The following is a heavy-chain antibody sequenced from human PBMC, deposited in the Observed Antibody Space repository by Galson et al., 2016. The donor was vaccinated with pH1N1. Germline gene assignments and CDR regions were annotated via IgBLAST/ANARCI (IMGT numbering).Heavy chain of an antibody. D-gene: IGHD2-21*02. CDR3: ARSPGYLVTALDN. Sequence: SVKVSCKASGGTFSSFGISWVRQAPGQGLEWMGGIIGMFAKTNYAQKFQGRVTITADELASTAYMALRSLTSEDTAVYYCARSPGYLVTALDNWGHGTLVTVSS. CDR2: IIGMFAKT. CDR1: GGTFSSFG. V-gene: IGHV1-69*13. J-gene: IGHJ4*01.